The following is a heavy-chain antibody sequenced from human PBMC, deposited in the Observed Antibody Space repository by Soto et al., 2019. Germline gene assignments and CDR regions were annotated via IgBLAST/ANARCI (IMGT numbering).Heavy chain of an antibody. CDR1: GFTFSSYA. CDR3: AKGRFWSGYYEGSSGFDP. D-gene: IGHD3-3*01. J-gene: IGHJ5*02. V-gene: IGHV3-23*01. Sequence: QPGGSLRLSCAASGFTFSSYAMSWVRQAPGKGLEWVSAISGSGGSTYYADSVKGRFTISRDNSKNTLYLQMNSLRAEDTAVYYCAKGRFWSGYYEGSSGFDPWGQGTLVTVST. CDR2: ISGSGGST.